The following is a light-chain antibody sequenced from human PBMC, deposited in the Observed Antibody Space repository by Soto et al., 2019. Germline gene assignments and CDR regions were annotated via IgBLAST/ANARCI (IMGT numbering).Light chain of an antibody. CDR2: DAS. CDR1: QSVSSY. Sequence: EIVLTQSPATLSLSPGERATLSCRASQSVSSYLAWYQQKPGQAPRLLIYDASNRATGIPARFSGSGSGTDFTLTISILEPEDFAVYYCHQRSNWPITLGQGTRLEIK. CDR3: HQRSNWPIT. J-gene: IGKJ5*01. V-gene: IGKV3-11*01.